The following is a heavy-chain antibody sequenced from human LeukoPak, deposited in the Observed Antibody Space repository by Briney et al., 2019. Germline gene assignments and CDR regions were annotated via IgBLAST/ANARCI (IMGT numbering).Heavy chain of an antibody. V-gene: IGHV1-2*02. CDR1: GYTFTGYY. CDR3: ASRDGYNSDYYYYMDV. D-gene: IGHD5-24*01. J-gene: IGHJ6*03. CDR2: INPNSGGT. Sequence: ASVKVSCKASGYTFTGYYMHWVRQAPGQGLEWMGWINPNSGGTNYAQKFQGRVTMTRDTSISTAYMELSRLRSDDTAVYYCASRDGYNSDYYYYMDVWGKGTTVTISS.